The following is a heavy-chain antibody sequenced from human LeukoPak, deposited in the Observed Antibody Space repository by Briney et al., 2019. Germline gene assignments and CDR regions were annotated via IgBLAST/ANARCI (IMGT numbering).Heavy chain of an antibody. CDR2: ISGSGGST. D-gene: IGHD2-15*01. J-gene: IGHJ4*02. V-gene: IGHV3-23*01. Sequence: GGSLRLSCAASGFSFSSVAMTWVRQAPGKGLEWVSAISGSGGSTYYADSVKGRFTISRDNSKNTPYLQMNSLRAEDTAVYYCAKDGWYYFDYWGQGTLVTVSS. CDR1: GFSFSSVA. CDR3: AKDGWYYFDY.